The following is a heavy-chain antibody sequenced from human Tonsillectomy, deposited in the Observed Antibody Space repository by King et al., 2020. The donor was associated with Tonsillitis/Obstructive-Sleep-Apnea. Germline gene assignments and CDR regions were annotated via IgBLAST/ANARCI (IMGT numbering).Heavy chain of an antibody. CDR1: GYNFTSYW. CDR2: IYPGDSDT. Sequence: VQLVESGAEVKKPGESLKISCKGSGYNFTSYWIGWVRQMPGKGLEWMGIIYPGDSDTRYRPSFQGQVPISADKSISTAYLQWSSLKASDTAMYYCAISYSNYIGFDAFDIWGQGTMVTVSS. V-gene: IGHV5-51*03. J-gene: IGHJ3*02. CDR3: AISYSNYIGFDAFDI. D-gene: IGHD4-11*01.